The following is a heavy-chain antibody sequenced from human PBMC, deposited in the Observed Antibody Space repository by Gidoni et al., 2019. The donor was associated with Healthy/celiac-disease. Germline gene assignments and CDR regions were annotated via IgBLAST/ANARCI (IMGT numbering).Heavy chain of an antibody. CDR1: GYTFTRSY. V-gene: IGHV1-2*02. CDR2: IKPKMGGT. J-gene: IGHJ6*02. Sequence: QVQLVQSGSEVKKPGDSVTVSCKASGYTFTRSYINWVPQAPGQGLEWLGWIKPKMGGTNYAQEFQGRVTMTRDTSSSTAYMELSRLRSDDTAVYYCAREDIVVVPAAIAHSYYYYGMDVWGQGTTVTVSS. D-gene: IGHD2-2*01. CDR3: AREDIVVVPAAIAHSYYYYGMDV.